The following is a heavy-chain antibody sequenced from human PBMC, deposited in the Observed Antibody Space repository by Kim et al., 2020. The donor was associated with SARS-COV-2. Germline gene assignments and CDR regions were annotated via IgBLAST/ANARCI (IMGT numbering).Heavy chain of an antibody. CDR1: GFTFSSYA. V-gene: IGHV3-30*04. CDR3: ARGGYSYGYHFPDY. CDR2: ISYDGSNK. D-gene: IGHD5-18*01. J-gene: IGHJ4*02. Sequence: GGSLRLSCAASGFTFSSYAMHWVRQAPGKGLEWVAVISYDGSNKYYADSVKGRFTISRDNSKNTLYLQMNSLRAEDTAVYYCARGGYSYGYHFPDYWGQGTLVTVSS.